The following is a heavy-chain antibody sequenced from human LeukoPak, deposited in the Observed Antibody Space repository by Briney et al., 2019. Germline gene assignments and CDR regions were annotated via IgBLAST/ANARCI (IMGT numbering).Heavy chain of an antibody. CDR2: IYYTGCT. CDR1: GGSISFYY. D-gene: IGHD1-1*01. Sequence: SETLSLTCTVSGGSISFYYWTWIRQPPGKGLEWIGYIYYTGCTNSNPSLQSRVTMSLDTATHQFSLKLRSVTAADTAVYFCARDNWNSKNGMDVWGQGTTVTVSS. J-gene: IGHJ6*02. CDR3: ARDNWNSKNGMDV. V-gene: IGHV4-59*01.